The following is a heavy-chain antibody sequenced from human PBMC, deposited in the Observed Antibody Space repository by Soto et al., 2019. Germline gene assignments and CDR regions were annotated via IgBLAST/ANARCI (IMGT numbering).Heavy chain of an antibody. CDR3: ARTLYGDYVNYYYGMDV. Sequence: QVQLVQSGAEVKKPGSSVKVSCKASGGTFSSYAISWVRQAPGQGLEWMGGIIPIFGTANYAQKFQGRVTITADESTSTAYMELSSLRSEDTAVYYCARTLYGDYVNYYYGMDVWGQGTTVTVS. D-gene: IGHD4-17*01. CDR1: GGTFSSYA. J-gene: IGHJ6*02. V-gene: IGHV1-69*01. CDR2: IIPIFGTA.